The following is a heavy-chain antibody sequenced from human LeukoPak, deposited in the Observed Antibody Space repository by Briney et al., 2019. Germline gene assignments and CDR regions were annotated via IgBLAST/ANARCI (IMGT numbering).Heavy chain of an antibody. V-gene: IGHV3-74*01. CDR2: INNDGSDT. CDR1: GFTFSDYW. J-gene: IGHJ3*01. Sequence: GGSLRLSCAASGFTFSDYWIHWVRQAPGKGLVWVSRINNDGSDTIYADSVKGRFTISRDNAKNTLYLQMNGLTAEDTAVYYCSRGGFAHAFDLWGQGTMVTVSS. CDR3: SRGGFAHAFDL.